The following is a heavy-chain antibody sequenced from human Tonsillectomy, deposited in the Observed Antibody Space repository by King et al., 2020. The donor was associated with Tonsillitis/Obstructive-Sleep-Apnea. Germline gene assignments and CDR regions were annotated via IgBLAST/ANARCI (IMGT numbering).Heavy chain of an antibody. V-gene: IGHV1-18*01. CDR3: ARDSMSHYFDSSAYYTFAY. Sequence: QLVQSGAEVKEPGASVKVSCKASGYTFTTYGISWVRQAPGQGLEWMGWISAYNGDTNYAQKLQGRVTMTTDTSTSTAYMEVRSLRSDDTAVYYCARDSMSHYFDSSAYYTFAYWGQGTLVTVPS. J-gene: IGHJ4*02. CDR1: GYTFTTYG. CDR2: ISAYNGDT. D-gene: IGHD3-22*01.